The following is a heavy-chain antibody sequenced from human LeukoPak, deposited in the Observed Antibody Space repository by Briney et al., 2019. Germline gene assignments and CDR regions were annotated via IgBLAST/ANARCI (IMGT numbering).Heavy chain of an antibody. V-gene: IGHV1-69*04. D-gene: IGHD1-1*01. Sequence: GASVNVSCKASGGTFSSYAISWVRQAPGQGLEWMGRIIPILGTANYAQKFQGRVTITADKSTSTAYMELSSLRSEDTAVYYCARDIGVTSPLDYFDYWGQGTLVTVSS. CDR2: IIPILGTA. CDR1: GGTFSSYA. J-gene: IGHJ4*02. CDR3: ARDIGVTSPLDYFDY.